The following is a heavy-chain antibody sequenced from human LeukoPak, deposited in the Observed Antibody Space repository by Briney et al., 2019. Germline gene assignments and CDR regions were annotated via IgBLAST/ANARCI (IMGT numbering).Heavy chain of an antibody. J-gene: IGHJ4*02. Sequence: SETRSLTCTVAGGSISRYYWSWIRQPPGKGLEWIGYIYYSVSTNYNPSLKSRVTISVDTSKNQFSLKLSSVTAADTAVYYCARQGGYYFDYWGQGTLVTVSS. CDR1: GGSISRYY. V-gene: IGHV4-59*08. D-gene: IGHD3-16*01. CDR3: ARQGGYYFDY. CDR2: IYYSVST.